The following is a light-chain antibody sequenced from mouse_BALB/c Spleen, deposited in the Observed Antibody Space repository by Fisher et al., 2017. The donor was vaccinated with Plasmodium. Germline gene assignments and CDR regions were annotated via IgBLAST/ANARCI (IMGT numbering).Light chain of an antibody. CDR3: QQSNSWPYT. J-gene: IGKJ2*01. CDR1: QIISNN. Sequence: DIVITQTPATLSVTPGDSVSLSCRASQIISNNLHWYQQKSHESPKLLITYASQPISGIPSRFSGSGSGKDLTLSINSVETEDFGMYFCQQSNSWPYTFGGGTKLEIK. CDR2: YAS. V-gene: IGKV5-43*01.